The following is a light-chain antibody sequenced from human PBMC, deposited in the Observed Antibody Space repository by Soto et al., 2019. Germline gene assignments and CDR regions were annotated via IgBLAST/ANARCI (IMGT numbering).Light chain of an antibody. Sequence: EIVLTQSPATLSLSPGERATPSCRASQSVSNYLAWYQQKPGQAPRLLIYDASNRATGIPARFSRSGSVTGFTLTISSLEPDDVAVYYCQQRSDWHPLAFGGGSKVEIK. J-gene: IGKJ4*01. CDR1: QSVSNY. CDR2: DAS. CDR3: QQRSDWHPLA. V-gene: IGKV3-11*01.